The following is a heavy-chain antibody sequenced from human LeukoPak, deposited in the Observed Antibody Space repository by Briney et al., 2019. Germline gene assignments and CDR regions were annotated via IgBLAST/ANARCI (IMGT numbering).Heavy chain of an antibody. Sequence: PGGSLRLSCAASGLXVSSSYISWVRQAPGKGLEWVSIIYNDGSTYYADSMKGRFTISRDNSKNTLYLQVNSLRAEHTAMYYCARNILFAFDIWGQGTMVTVSS. CDR2: IYNDGST. V-gene: IGHV3-53*01. CDR1: GLXVSSSY. CDR3: ARNILFAFDI. D-gene: IGHD2/OR15-2a*01. J-gene: IGHJ3*02.